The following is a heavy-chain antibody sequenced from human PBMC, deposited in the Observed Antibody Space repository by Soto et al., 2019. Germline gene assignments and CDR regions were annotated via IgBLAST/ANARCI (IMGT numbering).Heavy chain of an antibody. D-gene: IGHD6-13*01. V-gene: IGHV1-2*02. CDR1: GYTLSDYY. J-gene: IGHJ3*02. Sequence: ASVKVSCKASGYTLSDYYIQWVRQAPGQWLEWMGWINPNSGDPNYAQKIQGRVTMSRDTSINTAYMELRWLRSEDTAVYYCTRDGGGIAAAGAGNDAFDIWGQGTKVSVSS. CDR3: TRDGGGIAAAGAGNDAFDI. CDR2: INPNSGDP.